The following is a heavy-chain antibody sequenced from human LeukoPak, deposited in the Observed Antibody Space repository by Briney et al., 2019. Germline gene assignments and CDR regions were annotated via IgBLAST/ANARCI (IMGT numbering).Heavy chain of an antibody. J-gene: IGHJ4*02. Sequence: GGSLRLSCVGSGFTFSGYSMNWVRQAPGKGLEYVSAISSNGGSTYYADSVKGRFTISRDNSKNTLYLQMSSLRAEDTAVYYCVKDFSGSQLLEFDYWGQGTLVTVSS. CDR2: ISSNGGST. V-gene: IGHV3-64D*09. D-gene: IGHD1-26*01. CDR1: GFTFSGYS. CDR3: VKDFSGSQLLEFDY.